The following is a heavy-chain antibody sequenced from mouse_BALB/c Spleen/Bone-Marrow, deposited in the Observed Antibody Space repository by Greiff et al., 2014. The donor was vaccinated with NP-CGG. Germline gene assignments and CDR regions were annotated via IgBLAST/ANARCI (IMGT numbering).Heavy chain of an antibody. CDR2: INPSNGGT. J-gene: IGHJ1*01. Sequence: QVQLQQSGAELVKPGASVKLSCKAPGYTFTSYYMYWVKQRPGQGLEWIGEINPSNGGTNFNEKFKSKATLTVDKSSSTAYMQLSSLTSEDSAVYYCTRSYYGNYFDVWGAGTTVTVSS. CDR3: TRSYYGNYFDV. V-gene: IGHV1S81*02. D-gene: IGHD2-1*01. CDR1: GYTFTSYY.